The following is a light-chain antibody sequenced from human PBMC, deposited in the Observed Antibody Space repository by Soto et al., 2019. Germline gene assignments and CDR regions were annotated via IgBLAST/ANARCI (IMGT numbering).Light chain of an antibody. CDR2: GAS. V-gene: IGKV3D-15*01. Sequence: MVSDSPAALSVSPGERATLSCSASHSVMTKLALYQQKPRQAPRLLIYGASSRATGIPARFSGSGSGTEFTLTISSLQSEDFAVYYCQQRSNWWTFGQGPKVAIK. J-gene: IGKJ1*01. CDR1: HSVMTK. CDR3: QQRSNWWT.